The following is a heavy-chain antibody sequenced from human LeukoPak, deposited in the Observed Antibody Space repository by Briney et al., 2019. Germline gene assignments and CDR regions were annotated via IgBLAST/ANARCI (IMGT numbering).Heavy chain of an antibody. CDR1: GGSISSYY. Sequence: SETLSPTCTVSGGSISSYYWSWIRQPPGKGLEWIGYIYYSGSTNYNPSLKSRVTISVDTSKNQFSLKLSSVTAADTAVYYCARDYRGYCSGGSCNTYAFDIWGQGTMVTVSS. CDR3: ARDYRGYCSGGSCNTYAFDI. V-gene: IGHV4-59*01. CDR2: IYYSGST. J-gene: IGHJ3*02. D-gene: IGHD2-15*01.